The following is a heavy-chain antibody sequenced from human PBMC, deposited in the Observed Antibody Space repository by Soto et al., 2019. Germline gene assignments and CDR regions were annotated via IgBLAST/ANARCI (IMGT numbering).Heavy chain of an antibody. Sequence: EVQLLESGGGLVQPGGSLRLSCAASGFTFSSYAMSWVRQAPGKGLEWVSAISGSGGSTYYADSVKGRFTISRDNSKNTLYLQMNSLRAEDTAVYYCAKDRYIKHYYDSSGYYRPGQFGYWGQGTLVTVSS. CDR1: GFTFSSYA. D-gene: IGHD3-22*01. J-gene: IGHJ4*02. V-gene: IGHV3-23*01. CDR2: ISGSGGST. CDR3: AKDRYIKHYYDSSGYYRPGQFGY.